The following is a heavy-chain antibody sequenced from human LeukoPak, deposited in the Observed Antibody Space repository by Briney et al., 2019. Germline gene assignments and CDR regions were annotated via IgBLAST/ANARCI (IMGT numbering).Heavy chain of an antibody. V-gene: IGHV3-30*18. Sequence: PGGSLRLSCAASGFTFSNYGMDWVRQAPGKGLEWVAIISDDGSRKFYADSVKGRFTISRDNSKNTRYLEMNSLRAEDTAVYYCAKTTARGGYYYYGLDVWGQGATVTVSS. CDR2: ISDDGSRK. D-gene: IGHD4-4*01. CDR3: AKTTARGGYYYYGLDV. CDR1: GFTFSNYG. J-gene: IGHJ6*02.